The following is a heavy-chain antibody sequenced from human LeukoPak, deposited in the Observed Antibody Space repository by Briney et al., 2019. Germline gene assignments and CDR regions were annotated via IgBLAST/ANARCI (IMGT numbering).Heavy chain of an antibody. J-gene: IGHJ4*02. V-gene: IGHV1-2*02. D-gene: IGHD2-15*01. CDR2: INPNSGGT. CDR1: GYTFTGYY. CDR3: GRGTIAVVAADLRTDQ. Sequence: GASVKVSCKASGYTFTGYYMHWIRQAPGHGLEWMAWINPNSGGTNSAQKFQGRVTMTRDTSISTAYMELSSLTFDDTAVYYCGRGTIAVVAADLRTDQWGQGTLVFVSS.